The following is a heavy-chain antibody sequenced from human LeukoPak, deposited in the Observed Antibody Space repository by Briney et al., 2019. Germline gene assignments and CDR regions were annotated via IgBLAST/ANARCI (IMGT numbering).Heavy chain of an antibody. CDR1: GYSFTSYW. CDR2: IYPGDSDT. Sequence: GESLQISCKGSGYSFTSYWIGWVRQMPGKGLEWMGIIYPGDSDTRYSPSFQGQVTISADKSISTAYLQWSSLKASDTAMYYCARRGAGRYCSGGSCYSGWFDPWGQGTLVTVSS. V-gene: IGHV5-51*01. CDR3: ARRGAGRYCSGGSCYSGWFDP. J-gene: IGHJ5*02. D-gene: IGHD2-15*01.